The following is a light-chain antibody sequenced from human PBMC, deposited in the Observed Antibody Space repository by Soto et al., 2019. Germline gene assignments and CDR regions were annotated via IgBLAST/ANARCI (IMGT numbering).Light chain of an antibody. J-gene: IGKJ3*01. CDR3: QKYNWPPFT. V-gene: IGKV1-27*01. CDR2: AAS. CDR1: QGISDY. Sequence: DIQMTQSPSSLSASVGDRVTISCRASQGISDYLAWYQQKPGKAPRLLIYAASTLQSGVSFRFTGSGSGTDFTLTISRLQPEDVATYYCQKYNWPPFTFGPGTKVDIK.